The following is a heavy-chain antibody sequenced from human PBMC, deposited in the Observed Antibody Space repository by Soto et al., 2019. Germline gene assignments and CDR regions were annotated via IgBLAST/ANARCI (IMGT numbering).Heavy chain of an antibody. CDR1: GYTFTNYG. J-gene: IGHJ6*02. D-gene: IGHD2-2*01. Sequence: ASVKVSCKASGYTFTNYGITWVRQAPGQGHEWMGWITASNGNANYAREIQGRLTLTRDTSTNTASMELRSLRSDDTAVYYCARGASCSSTSCYDNFHYGLAVWGQGTTVTVSS. CDR3: ARGASCSSTSCYDNFHYGLAV. CDR2: ITASNGNA. V-gene: IGHV1-18*01.